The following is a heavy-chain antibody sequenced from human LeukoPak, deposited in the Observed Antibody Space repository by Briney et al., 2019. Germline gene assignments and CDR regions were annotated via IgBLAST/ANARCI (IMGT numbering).Heavy chain of an antibody. CDR1: GGSISSYY. V-gene: IGHV4-59*08. CDR2: IYYSGST. Sequence: SETLSLTRTVSGGSISSYYWSWIRQPPGKGLEWIGYIYYSGSTNYNPSLKSRVTISVDTSKNQFSLKLSSVTAADTAVYYCARGLNYYDSSGHLSRVRATGYGMDVWGQGTTVTVSS. D-gene: IGHD3-22*01. J-gene: IGHJ6*02. CDR3: ARGLNYYDSSGHLSRVRATGYGMDV.